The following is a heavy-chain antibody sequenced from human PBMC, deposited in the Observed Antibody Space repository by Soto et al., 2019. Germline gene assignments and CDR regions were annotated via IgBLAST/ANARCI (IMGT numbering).Heavy chain of an antibody. CDR2: IKIKTDGGTT. CDR1: GFTFTNAW. Sequence: EVQLVESGGGLVRPGGSLRLSCAASGFTFTNAWMSWVRQAPGKGLEWVGRIKIKTDGGTTDYAAPVKGRFTISRDDSKNTLYLQMSSLTTEDTAVYYCSTTNQWLGFYWGQGTLVTVSS. CDR3: STTNQWLGFY. V-gene: IGHV3-15*01. D-gene: IGHD5-12*01. J-gene: IGHJ4*02.